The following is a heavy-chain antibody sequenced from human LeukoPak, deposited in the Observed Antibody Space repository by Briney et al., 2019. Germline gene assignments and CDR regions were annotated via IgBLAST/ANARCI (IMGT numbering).Heavy chain of an antibody. CDR3: AKPGGPGVAARGAFDI. V-gene: IGHV3-64*01. Sequence: GGSLRLSCAASGFTFSSYAMHWVRQAPGKGLEYVSAISSNGGSTYYANSVKGRFTISRDNSKNTLYLQMGSLRAEDTAVYYCAKPGGPGVAARGAFDIWGQGTMVTVSS. CDR1: GFTFSSYA. J-gene: IGHJ3*02. CDR2: ISSNGGST. D-gene: IGHD2-8*01.